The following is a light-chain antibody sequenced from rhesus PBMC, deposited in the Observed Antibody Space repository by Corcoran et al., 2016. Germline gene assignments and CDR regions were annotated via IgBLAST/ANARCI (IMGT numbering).Light chain of an antibody. J-gene: IGKJ4*01. CDR3: QQSSNLLT. V-gene: IGKV3-24*04. Sequence: ETVVTQSPATLSLSPGERATLSCRASQSVGSYLAWYQQKHGQAPRLLISGASSRATGIPDRFSGSGSGTDCTLTISSLEPEDVGVYYCQQSSNLLTFGGGTKVELK. CDR2: GAS. CDR1: QSVGSY.